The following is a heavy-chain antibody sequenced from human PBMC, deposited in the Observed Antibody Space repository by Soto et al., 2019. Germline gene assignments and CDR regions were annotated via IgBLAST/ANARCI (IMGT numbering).Heavy chain of an antibody. CDR1: GFTFSNYE. J-gene: IGHJ4*02. V-gene: IGHV3-48*03. D-gene: IGHD3-10*01. Sequence: EVQLVEAGGGVVQPGGSLRLSCEASGFTFSNYEMNWVRQAPGKGLEWISYITTSGGTIYYADSVKGRFTISRDNAKSSLYLQMNRLRAEDTAVYYCVRAYGFCELYWGQGTLVTVSS. CDR2: ITTSGGTI. CDR3: VRAYGFCELY.